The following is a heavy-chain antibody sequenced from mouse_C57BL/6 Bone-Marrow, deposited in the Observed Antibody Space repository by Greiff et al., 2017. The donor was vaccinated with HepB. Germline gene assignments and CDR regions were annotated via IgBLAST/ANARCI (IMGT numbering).Heavy chain of an antibody. D-gene: IGHD1-1*01. V-gene: IGHV1-81*01. CDR3: ACYYGSRLWYFDV. Sequence: QVQLQQSGAELARPGASVKLSCKASGYTFTSYGISWVKQRTGQGLEWIGEFYPRSGNTYYNEKFKGKATLTADKSSSTAYMELRSMTSEDSAVYFCACYYGSRLWYFDVWGTGTTVTVSS. J-gene: IGHJ1*03. CDR1: GYTFTSYG. CDR2: FYPRSGNT.